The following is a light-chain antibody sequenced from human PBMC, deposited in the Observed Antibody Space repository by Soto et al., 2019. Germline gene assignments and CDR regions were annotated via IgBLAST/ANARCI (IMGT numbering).Light chain of an antibody. J-gene: IGLJ1*01. CDR2: GNS. Sequence: QSVLTQLPSVSGAPGQRVTISCTGSSSNIGAGYGVQWYQQLPGTAPKLLMYGNSNRPSGVPDRFSGSKSGTSASLAITGLQAEDEADYYCQSYDSSLTALYVFGIGTKVTVL. V-gene: IGLV1-40*01. CDR3: QSYDSSLTALYV. CDR1: SSNIGAGYG.